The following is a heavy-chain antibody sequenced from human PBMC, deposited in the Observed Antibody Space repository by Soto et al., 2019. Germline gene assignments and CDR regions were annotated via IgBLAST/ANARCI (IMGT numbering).Heavy chain of an antibody. CDR1: GFTFSSYA. V-gene: IGHV3-30-3*01. CDR2: ISYDGSNK. Sequence: PGGSLRLSCGASGFTFSSYAMHWVRQAPGKGLEWVAVISYDGSNKYYADSVKGRFTISRDNSKNTLYLQMNSLRAEDTAVYYCAREISWLALDYWGQGTLVTVSS. J-gene: IGHJ4*02. CDR3: AREISWLALDY. D-gene: IGHD5-12*01.